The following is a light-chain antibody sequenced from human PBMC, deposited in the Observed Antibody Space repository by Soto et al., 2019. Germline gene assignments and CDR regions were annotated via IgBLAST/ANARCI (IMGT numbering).Light chain of an antibody. CDR2: GNT. J-gene: IGLJ1*01. CDR3: ATWDGSLNGYV. V-gene: IGLV1-44*01. CDR1: NSNVGSNT. Sequence: QSALTQPHSASATPRQRVTICCSGSNSNVGSNTVHWYQHLPGTAPKLHIYGNTQRPSGVPDRFSGSTSGTSASLAISGLGSEDESDYYCATWDGSLNGYVFGTRTKVTVL.